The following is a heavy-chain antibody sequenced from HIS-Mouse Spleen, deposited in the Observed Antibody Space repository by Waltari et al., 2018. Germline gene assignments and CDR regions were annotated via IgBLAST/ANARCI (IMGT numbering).Heavy chain of an antibody. J-gene: IGHJ2*01. Sequence: QLQLQESGPGLVKPSETLSLTCTVPGCSISSSSYYWCWIRQHPGKGLEWIGSIYYSGSTYYNPSLKSRVTISVDTSKNQFSLKLSSVTAADTAVYYCAREIPYSSSWYDWYFDLWGRGTLVTVSS. V-gene: IGHV4-39*07. CDR1: GCSISSSSYY. D-gene: IGHD6-13*01. CDR3: AREIPYSSSWYDWYFDL. CDR2: IYYSGST.